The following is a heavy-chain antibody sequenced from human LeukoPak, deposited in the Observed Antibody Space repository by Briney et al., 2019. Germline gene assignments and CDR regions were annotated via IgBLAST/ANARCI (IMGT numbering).Heavy chain of an antibody. V-gene: IGHV3-23*01. CDR1: GFAFSSYA. CDR3: AKQTTFPGSYHLANFDY. J-gene: IGHJ4*02. D-gene: IGHD3-10*01. CDR2: ISGSGGST. Sequence: GGSLRLSCAASGFAFSSYAMSWVRQAPGKGLEWVSAISGSGGSTYYADSVKGRFTISRDNSKNTLYLQMNSLRAEDTAVYYCAKQTTFPGSYHLANFDYWGQGTLVTVSS.